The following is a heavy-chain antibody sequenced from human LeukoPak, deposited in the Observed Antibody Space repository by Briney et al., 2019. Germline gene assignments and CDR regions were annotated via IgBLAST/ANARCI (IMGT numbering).Heavy chain of an antibody. Sequence: PGGSLRLSCAASGFTFRSYGMHWVRQAPGKGLEWVAFIRYDGSNKYYADSVKGRFTISRDNAKNSLYLQMNSLRAEDTAVYYCARDSMVRAKNWFDPWGQGTLVTVSS. V-gene: IGHV3-30*02. CDR3: ARDSMVRAKNWFDP. CDR2: IRYDGSNK. D-gene: IGHD3-10*01. CDR1: GFTFRSYG. J-gene: IGHJ5*02.